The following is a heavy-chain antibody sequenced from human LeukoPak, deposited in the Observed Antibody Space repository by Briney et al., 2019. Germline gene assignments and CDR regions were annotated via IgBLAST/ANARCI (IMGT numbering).Heavy chain of an antibody. Sequence: SGPTLVNPTQTLTLTCTFSGFSLSTRGVGVAWIRQPPGKALEWLALIYWDDDKRYSPSLKSRLTITRDISKNQVVLTMTNMDSVDTATYYCAHRRYGSGSNDPFDYWGQGTLVTVSS. D-gene: IGHD3-10*01. V-gene: IGHV2-5*02. J-gene: IGHJ4*02. CDR3: AHRRYGSGSNDPFDY. CDR1: GFSLSTRGVG. CDR2: IYWDDDK.